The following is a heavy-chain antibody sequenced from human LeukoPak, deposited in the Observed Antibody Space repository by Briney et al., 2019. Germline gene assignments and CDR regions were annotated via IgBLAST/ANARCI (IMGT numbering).Heavy chain of an antibody. CDR2: IYHSGST. Sequence: SETLSLTCTVSGYSISSGYYWGWIRQPPGKGLEWIGSIYHSGSTNYNPSLKSRVTMSVDTSKNQFSLKPSSVTAADTAVYYCARQGNYYGSGTIYWGQGTLVTVSS. V-gene: IGHV4-38-2*02. CDR1: GYSISSGYY. CDR3: ARQGNYYGSGTIY. D-gene: IGHD3-10*01. J-gene: IGHJ4*02.